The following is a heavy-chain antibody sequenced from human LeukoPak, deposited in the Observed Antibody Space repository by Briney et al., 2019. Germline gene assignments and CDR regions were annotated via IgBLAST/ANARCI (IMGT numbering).Heavy chain of an antibody. J-gene: IGHJ3*02. CDR1: GYTFTGYY. D-gene: IGHD5-18*01. Sequence: ASVKVSCKASGYTFTGYYMHWVRQAPGQGLEWMGWINPNSGGTNYAQKFQGRVTMTRDTSISTAYMELSRLRSDDTAVYYCARGGGIQLWLTDAFDIWGQGTMVTVSS. CDR3: ARGGGIQLWLTDAFDI. V-gene: IGHV1-2*02. CDR2: INPNSGGT.